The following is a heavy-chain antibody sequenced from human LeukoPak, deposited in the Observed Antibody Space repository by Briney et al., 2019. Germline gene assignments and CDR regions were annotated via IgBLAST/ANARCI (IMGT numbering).Heavy chain of an antibody. CDR1: GFIFSNYW. CDR3: ARDRLTYYDFWSGYYTGVDY. J-gene: IGHJ4*02. D-gene: IGHD3-3*01. V-gene: IGHV3-7*01. CDR2: IELDGSKK. Sequence: PGGSLRLSCAASGFIFSNYWMSWVRQAPGKGLEWVATIELDGSKKSYVDSVKGRFTISRDNAKNSLYLQMNSLRAEDTAVYYCARDRLTYYDFWSGYYTGVDYWGQGTLVTVSS.